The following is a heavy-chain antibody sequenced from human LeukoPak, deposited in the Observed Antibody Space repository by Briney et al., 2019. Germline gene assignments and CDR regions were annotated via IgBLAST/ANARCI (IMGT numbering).Heavy chain of an antibody. CDR2: ISSSGSTI. Sequence: GGSLRLSCAASGFTFSDYYMSWIRQAPGKGLEWVSYISSSGSTIYYADPVKGRFTISRDNAKNSLYLQMNSLRAEDTAVYYCARDFGAYYYYYGMDVWGQGTTVTVSS. CDR3: ARDFGAYYYYYGMDV. D-gene: IGHD3-10*01. V-gene: IGHV3-11*01. CDR1: GFTFSDYY. J-gene: IGHJ6*02.